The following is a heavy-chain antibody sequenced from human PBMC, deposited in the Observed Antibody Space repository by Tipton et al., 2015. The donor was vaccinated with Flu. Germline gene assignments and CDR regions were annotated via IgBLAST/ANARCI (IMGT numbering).Heavy chain of an antibody. CDR1: GFTFTNYW. V-gene: IGHV3-7*03. CDR3: ARAIGAAGSY. CDR2: ISQDGNDK. J-gene: IGHJ4*02. Sequence: SLRLSCATSGFTFTNYWMSWIRQAPRKGLEWVAHISQDGNDKYYVDSVKGRFTISRDNAKKSLSLQMNSLRAEDTAVYYCARAIGAAGSYWGQGTLVTVSS. D-gene: IGHD6-13*01.